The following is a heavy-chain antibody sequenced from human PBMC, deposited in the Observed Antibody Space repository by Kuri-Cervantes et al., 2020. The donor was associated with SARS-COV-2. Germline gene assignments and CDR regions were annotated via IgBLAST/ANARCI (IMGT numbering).Heavy chain of an antibody. CDR2: ISYDGSNK. J-gene: IGHJ3*02. D-gene: IGHD6-13*01. Sequence: GESLKISCAASGFTFSSYAMHWVRQAPGKGLEWVAVISYDGSNKYYADSVKGRFTISRDNAKNSLYLQMNSLRAEDTAVYYCARPRIAAAGTEAFDIWGQGTMVTVSS. V-gene: IGHV3-30-3*01. CDR3: ARPRIAAAGTEAFDI. CDR1: GFTFSSYA.